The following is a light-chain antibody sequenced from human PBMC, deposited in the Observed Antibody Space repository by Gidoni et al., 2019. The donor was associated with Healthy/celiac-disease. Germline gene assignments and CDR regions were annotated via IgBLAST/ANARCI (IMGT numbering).Light chain of an antibody. V-gene: IGKV1-33*01. Sequence: ESQMTQSPSSLSAAVGDRVTITCQASQDISNYLNWYQQKPGKAPKLLIYDASNLETGVPSRCSGSGSGTDFTFTISSLQPEDIATYYCQQYYNLPLTFGGGTKVEIK. CDR1: QDISNY. CDR3: QQYYNLPLT. CDR2: DAS. J-gene: IGKJ4*01.